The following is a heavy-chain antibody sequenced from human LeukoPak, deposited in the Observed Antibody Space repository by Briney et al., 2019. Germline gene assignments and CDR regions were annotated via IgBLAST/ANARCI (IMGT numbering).Heavy chain of an antibody. J-gene: IGHJ5*02. CDR2: ISGDGGRT. CDR3: AKGGYCSSTSCYVGWFDP. CDR1: GFTFDDYA. V-gene: IGHV3-23*01. Sequence: GGSLRLSCAASGFTFDDYAMYWVRQAPGKGLEWVSLISGDGGRTYYADPVKGRFTISRDNSKNTLFLQMNSLRAEDTAVYYCAKGGYCSSTSCYVGWFDPWGQGTLVTVSS. D-gene: IGHD2-2*01.